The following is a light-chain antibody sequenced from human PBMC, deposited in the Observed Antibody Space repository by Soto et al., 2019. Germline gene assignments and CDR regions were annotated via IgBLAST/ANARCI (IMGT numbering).Light chain of an antibody. J-gene: IGKJ3*01. CDR2: DAS. V-gene: IGKV3-11*01. CDR3: QHRSNWLGT. CDR1: QSVSSF. Sequence: EIVLTQSPATLSLSPGERATLSCRASQSVSSFLACYQQKSGQTPRLLIYDASNRATGIPARFSGCGSGTDFTLTISSLEPEDFAVYYCQHRSNWLGTFGPGTKVDIK.